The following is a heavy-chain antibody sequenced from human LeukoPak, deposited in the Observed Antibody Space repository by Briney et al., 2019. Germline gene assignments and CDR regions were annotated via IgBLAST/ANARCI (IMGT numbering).Heavy chain of an antibody. Sequence: PGGSLRLSCAASGFTFSSYAMHWVRQAPGKGLEWVAVISYDGSNKYYADSVKGRFTISRDNSKNTLYLQMNSLRAEDTAVYYCARASYYYDSSGYYVYWGQGTQVTVSS. V-gene: IGHV3-30-3*01. CDR3: ARASYYYDSSGYYVY. CDR2: ISYDGSNK. D-gene: IGHD3-22*01. CDR1: GFTFSSYA. J-gene: IGHJ4*02.